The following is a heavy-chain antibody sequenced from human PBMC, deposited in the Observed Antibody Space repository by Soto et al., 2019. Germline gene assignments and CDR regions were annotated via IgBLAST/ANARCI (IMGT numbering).Heavy chain of an antibody. Sequence: QEQLVQSGAEVKRPGASVKVSCRASGYTFTSSNINWVRQAAGQGPEWIGWMNPVNGNAAFAREFQGRVTMTRDTSTDKAYMEVGGLSPVDTAISYCARAVGIAVTGLDLWGQGTLVPVSS. CDR2: MNPVNGNA. CDR1: GYTFTSSN. J-gene: IGHJ5*02. D-gene: IGHD6-19*01. CDR3: ARAVGIAVTGLDL. V-gene: IGHV1-8*01.